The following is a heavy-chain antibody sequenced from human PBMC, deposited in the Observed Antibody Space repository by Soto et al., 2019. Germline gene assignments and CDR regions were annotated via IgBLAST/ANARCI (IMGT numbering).Heavy chain of an antibody. Sequence: ASVKVSCKASGGTFSSYAISWVRQAPGQGLEWMGGFDPEDAEIIYAQKFQGRVTMTEDTSTDTAYMELSSLRSEDTAVYYCAGITMIVVGAYGMDVWGQGTTVTVSS. V-gene: IGHV1-24*01. D-gene: IGHD3-22*01. CDR1: GGTFSSYA. CDR3: AGITMIVVGAYGMDV. J-gene: IGHJ6*02. CDR2: FDPEDAEI.